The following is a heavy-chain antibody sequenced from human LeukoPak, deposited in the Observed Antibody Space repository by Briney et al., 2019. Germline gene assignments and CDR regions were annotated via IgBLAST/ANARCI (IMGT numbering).Heavy chain of an antibody. V-gene: IGHV1-69*13. CDR1: GGTFSSYA. D-gene: IGHD3-3*01. CDR2: IIPIFGTA. CDR3: ARDLYYDFWSGYDRDAFDI. Sequence: SVKVSCKASGGTFSSYAISWVRQAPGQGLEWMGGIIPIFGTANYAQKFQGRVTITADESTSTAYMELSSLRSEDTAVYYCARDLYYDFWSGYDRDAFDIWGQGTMVTVSS. J-gene: IGHJ3*02.